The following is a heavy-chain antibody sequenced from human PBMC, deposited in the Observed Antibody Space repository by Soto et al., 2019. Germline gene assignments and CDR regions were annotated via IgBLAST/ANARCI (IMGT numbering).Heavy chain of an antibody. J-gene: IGHJ5*02. D-gene: IGHD3-3*01. CDR1: GFTFSSYG. CDR2: ISYDGSDK. CDR3: AKDYDFWSGYLTFRNRLDP. Sequence: PGGSLRLSCAASGFTFSSYGMHWVRQAPGKGLEWVAVISYDGSDKYYADSVKGRFTISRDNSKKTVYLEMNSLRTEDTAVYYCAKDYDFWSGYLTFRNRLDPWGQGTLVTVSS. V-gene: IGHV3-30*18.